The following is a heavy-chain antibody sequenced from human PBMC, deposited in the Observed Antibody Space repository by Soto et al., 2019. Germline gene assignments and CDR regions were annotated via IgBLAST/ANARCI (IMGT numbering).Heavy chain of an antibody. CDR1: GYTFTGYY. Sequence: ASVKVSCKASGYTFTGYYMHWVRQAPGQGLEWMGWINPNSGGTNYAQKFQGRVTMTRGTSTSTAYMELSSLTSDDTAIYYCARMATSGTLNWFDPWGQGTLVTVSS. CDR2: INPNSGGT. V-gene: IGHV1-2*02. J-gene: IGHJ5*02. CDR3: ARMATSGTLNWFDP.